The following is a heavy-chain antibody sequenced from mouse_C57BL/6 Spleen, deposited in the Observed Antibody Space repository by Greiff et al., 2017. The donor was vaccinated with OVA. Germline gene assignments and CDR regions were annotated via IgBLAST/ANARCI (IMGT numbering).Heavy chain of an antibody. CDR3: VRENYGSSYVGYFDV. J-gene: IGHJ1*03. Sequence: EVQVVESGGGLVQPKGSLKLSCAASGFTFNTYAMHWVRQAPGKGLEWVARIRSKSSNYATYYADSVKDRFTISRDDSQSMLYLQMNNLKTEDTAMYYCVRENYGSSYVGYFDVWGTGTTVTVSS. D-gene: IGHD1-1*01. CDR1: GFTFNTYA. V-gene: IGHV10-3*01. CDR2: IRSKSSNYAT.